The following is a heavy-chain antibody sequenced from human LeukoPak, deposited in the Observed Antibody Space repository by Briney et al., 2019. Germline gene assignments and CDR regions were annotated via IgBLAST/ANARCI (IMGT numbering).Heavy chain of an antibody. V-gene: IGHV4-30-2*01. D-gene: IGHD3-22*01. CDR3: ARCFYYDSSGYYYYMDV. Sequence: SETLSLTCTVSGGSISSGGYYWSWIRQPPGKGLEWIGYIYHSGSTYYNPSLKSRVTISVDRSKNQFSLKLSSVTAADTAVYYCARCFYYDSSGYYYYMDVWGKGTTATVSS. J-gene: IGHJ6*03. CDR1: GGSISSGGYY. CDR2: IYHSGST.